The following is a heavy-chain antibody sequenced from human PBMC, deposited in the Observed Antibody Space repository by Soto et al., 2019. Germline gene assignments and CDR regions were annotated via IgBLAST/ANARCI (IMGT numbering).Heavy chain of an antibody. J-gene: IGHJ6*02. CDR1: GYTFSNYG. CDR2: IGAYKGDT. V-gene: IGHV1-18*01. CDR3: ASRRTKDYYYYYGMDV. D-gene: IGHD1-1*01. Sequence: ASVKVSCKASGYTFSNYGITWGRQAPGQGLEWMGWIGAYKGDTNYAQKLQGRVTMTTDTSTSTAYMELRSLRSDDTAVYYCASRRTKDYYYYYGMDVWGQGTTVTVSS.